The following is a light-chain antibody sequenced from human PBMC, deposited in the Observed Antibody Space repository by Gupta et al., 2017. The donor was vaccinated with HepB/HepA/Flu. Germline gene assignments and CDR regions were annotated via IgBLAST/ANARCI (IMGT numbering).Light chain of an antibody. CDR3: SSYTSSTTTV. V-gene: IGLV2-14*03. J-gene: IGLJ1*01. CDR1: SNDVGGFNF. CDR2: DVT. Sequence: QSALTQPASVSGSPGQSIPISCTGTSNDVGGFNFVSWYQQHPGKVPKLVIFDVTDRPSGVSNRFSGSKSGSTASLTISGLQAEDEADYYCSSYTSSTTTVFGTGTKVAVL.